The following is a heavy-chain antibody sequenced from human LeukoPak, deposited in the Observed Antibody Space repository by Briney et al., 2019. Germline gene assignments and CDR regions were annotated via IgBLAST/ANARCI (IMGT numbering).Heavy chain of an antibody. CDR1: GFTVSSNY. D-gene: IGHD3-10*01. Sequence: PGGSLRLSCAASGFTVSSNYMSWVRQAPGKGLEWVSVIYSGGSTYYADSVKGRFTISRDNSKNTLYPQMNSLRAEDTAVYYCARELLWFGELSNAFDIWGQGTMVTVSS. CDR2: IYSGGST. V-gene: IGHV3-53*01. CDR3: ARELLWFGELSNAFDI. J-gene: IGHJ3*02.